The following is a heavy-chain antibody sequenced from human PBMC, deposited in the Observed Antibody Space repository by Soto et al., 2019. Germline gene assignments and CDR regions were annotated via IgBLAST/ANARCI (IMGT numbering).Heavy chain of an antibody. CDR1: GFTFNTYT. V-gene: IGHV3-21*01. CDR2: ISSTGYYI. CDR3: ARVRSVSGYESDDY. D-gene: IGHD5-12*01. Sequence: EVQLVESGGGLVKPGGSLRLSCAASGFTFNTYTMNWVRQAPGKGLEWGSSISSTGYYIYYADSVKGRFTISRDSAKISLYLQRSCLIADDTSIYYCARVRSVSGYESDDYCGQGILVTVSS. J-gene: IGHJ4*02.